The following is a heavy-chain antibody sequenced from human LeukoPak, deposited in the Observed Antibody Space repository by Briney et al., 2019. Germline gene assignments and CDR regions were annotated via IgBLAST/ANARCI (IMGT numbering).Heavy chain of an antibody. V-gene: IGHV1-2*02. Sequence: ASVKVSCKSSGFTFTDGYIHWVRQAPGQGLEWMGWINPYSGAINYAQKFQGRVTLTRDTSISTAYMELSRLTSGDTAVYYCARDPKSQLLLDYWGQGTLFTVSS. CDR2: INPYSGAI. CDR3: ARDPKSQLLLDY. CDR1: GFTFTDGY. D-gene: IGHD2-2*01. J-gene: IGHJ4*02.